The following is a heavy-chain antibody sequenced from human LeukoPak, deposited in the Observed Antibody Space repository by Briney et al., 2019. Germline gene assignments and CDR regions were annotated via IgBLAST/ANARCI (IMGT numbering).Heavy chain of an antibody. Sequence: PGGSLRLSCAASGFTFSSYSMNWVRQAPGKGLECVSSISSSSSYMYYADSVKGRFTISRDNAKNSLYLQMNSLRAEDTAVYYCASCSGGSCYLRRYFDYWGQGTLVTVSS. CDR1: GFTFSSYS. CDR3: ASCSGGSCYLRRYFDY. D-gene: IGHD2-15*01. J-gene: IGHJ4*02. V-gene: IGHV3-21*01. CDR2: ISSSSSYM.